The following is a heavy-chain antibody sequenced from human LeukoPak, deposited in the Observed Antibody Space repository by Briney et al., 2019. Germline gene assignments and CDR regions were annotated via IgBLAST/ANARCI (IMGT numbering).Heavy chain of an antibody. D-gene: IGHD3-10*01. J-gene: IGHJ3*02. CDR3: ARIYINAFDI. Sequence: PSETLSLTCIVSGDSITNHYWSLIRRPPGKGLEWIGYIYYNGIINYNPSLKSRVTISVDTSRNQFSMKLNSVTAADTAVYYCARIYINAFDIWGQGTMVTVSS. CDR1: GDSITNHY. CDR2: IYYNGII. V-gene: IGHV4-59*11.